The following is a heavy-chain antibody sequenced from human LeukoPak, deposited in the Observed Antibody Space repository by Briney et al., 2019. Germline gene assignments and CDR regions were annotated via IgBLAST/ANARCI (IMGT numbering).Heavy chain of an antibody. CDR2: IRYDGSNK. CDR1: GFTFSSYS. V-gene: IGHV3-30*02. CDR3: ARDYQDSSGFFGP. D-gene: IGHD3-22*01. Sequence: GGSLRLSCAASGFTFSSYSMNWVRQAPGKGLEWVAFIRYDGSNKYYADSVKGRFTISRDNSKNTLYLQMNSLRAEDTAVYYCARDYQDSSGFFGPCGQGTLVTVSS. J-gene: IGHJ5*02.